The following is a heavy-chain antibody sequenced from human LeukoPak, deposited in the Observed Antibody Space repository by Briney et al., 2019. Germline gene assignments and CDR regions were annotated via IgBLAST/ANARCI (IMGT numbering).Heavy chain of an antibody. V-gene: IGHV4-4*02. CDR3: ARGVDYGDEYFDY. J-gene: IGHJ4*02. D-gene: IGHD4-17*01. CDR1: GGSISSSNW. Sequence: PSETLSLTCAVSGGSISSSNWWSWIRQPPGKGLEWIGEIYHSGSTDYNPSLRSRVTISVDKSKNQFSLKLSSVTAADTAVYYCARGVDYGDEYFDYWGQGTLVTVSS. CDR2: IYHSGST.